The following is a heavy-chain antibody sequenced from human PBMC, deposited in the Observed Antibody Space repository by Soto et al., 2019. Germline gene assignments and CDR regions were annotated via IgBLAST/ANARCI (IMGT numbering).Heavy chain of an antibody. V-gene: IGHV4-30-2*01. CDR1: GGSISSGGYS. Sequence: PSETLSLTCAVSGGSISSGGYSWSWIRQPPGKGLEWIGYVYHSGSTYYNPSLKSRVTISVDRSKNQFSLKLSSVTAADTAVYYCAREGMSGYDYWGQGTLVTVSS. CDR3: AREGMSGYDY. D-gene: IGHD5-12*01. CDR2: VYHSGST. J-gene: IGHJ4*02.